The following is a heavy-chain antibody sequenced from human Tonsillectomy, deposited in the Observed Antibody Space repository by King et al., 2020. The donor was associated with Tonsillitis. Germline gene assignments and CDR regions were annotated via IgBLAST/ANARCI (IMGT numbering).Heavy chain of an antibody. V-gene: IGHV3-9*01. D-gene: IGHD3-22*01. CDR2: ISWNSGSI. Sequence: VQLVESGGGLVQPGRSLRLSCAASGFTFDDYAMHWVRQAPGKGLEWVSGISWNSGSIGYADSVKGRFTISRENAKNSLYLQMNSLRAEDTALYYCAKTAYYDSSGYFDYWGQGTLVTVSS. CDR1: GFTFDDYA. CDR3: AKTAYYDSSGYFDY. J-gene: IGHJ4*02.